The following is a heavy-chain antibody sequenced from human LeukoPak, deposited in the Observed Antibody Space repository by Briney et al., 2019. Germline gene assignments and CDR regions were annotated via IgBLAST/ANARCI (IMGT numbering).Heavy chain of an antibody. V-gene: IGHV3-30-3*01. D-gene: IGHD2-2*01. Sequence: GGSLRLSCAASGFTFSSYAMHRVRQAPGKGLEWVAVISYDGSNKYYADSVKGRFTISRDNSKNTLYLQMNSLRAEDTAVYYCARDRAPFVVVPAAVDYWGQGTLVTVSS. CDR3: ARDRAPFVVVPAAVDY. CDR1: GFTFSSYA. CDR2: ISYDGSNK. J-gene: IGHJ4*02.